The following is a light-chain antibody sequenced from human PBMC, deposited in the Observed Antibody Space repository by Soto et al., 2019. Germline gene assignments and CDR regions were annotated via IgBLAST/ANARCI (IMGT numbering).Light chain of an antibody. CDR2: DAS. V-gene: IGKV3-11*01. J-gene: IGKJ1*01. Sequence: IVLTQSPATLSLSPGERATLSCRASQSVSSYLGWYQQQPGQAPRLLIYDASNRATGIPARFSGSGSGTDFILTISSLEPEDFAVYYCQQRSNWPRTFGQGTKVEIK. CDR3: QQRSNWPRT. CDR1: QSVSSY.